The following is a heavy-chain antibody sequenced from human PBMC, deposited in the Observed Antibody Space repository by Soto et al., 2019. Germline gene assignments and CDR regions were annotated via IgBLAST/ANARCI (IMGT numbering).Heavy chain of an antibody. V-gene: IGHV1-18*01. CDR2: ISAHNGNT. Sequence: QVHLVQSGAEVKKPGASVKVSCKGSSYGFTTYGITWVRQAPGQGLEWMAWISAHNGNTNYAQKVQGRVTVTRDTSTSTAYMELRSLRYDDTAVYYCARGRYGDYWGQGALVTVSS. CDR3: ARGRYGDY. D-gene: IGHD1-1*01. J-gene: IGHJ4*02. CDR1: SYGFTTYG.